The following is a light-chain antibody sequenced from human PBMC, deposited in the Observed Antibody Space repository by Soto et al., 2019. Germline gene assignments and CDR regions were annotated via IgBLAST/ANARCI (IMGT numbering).Light chain of an antibody. CDR1: QTGTSN. Sequence: EIVMTQSPATLSVSPGERATLSCRASQTGTSNLAWYQQKPGQTPRLLIYGASSRATGIPDGFSGSGSGTDFTLTISRLEPEDFAVYYCQQYGSSPITFGQGTRLENK. J-gene: IGKJ5*01. CDR2: GAS. CDR3: QQYGSSPIT. V-gene: IGKV3-20*01.